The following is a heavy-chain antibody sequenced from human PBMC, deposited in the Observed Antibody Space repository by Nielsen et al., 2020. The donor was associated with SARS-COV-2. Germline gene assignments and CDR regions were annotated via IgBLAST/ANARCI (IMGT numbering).Heavy chain of an antibody. CDR1: GYTFTSYG. CDR2: ISAYNGNT. D-gene: IGHD3-10*01. J-gene: IGHJ6*02. CDR3: ARDLIGERHYYGSGRITQVSCMDV. V-gene: IGHV1-18*01. Sequence: ASVKVSCKASGYTFTSYGISWVRQAPGQGLEWMGWISAYNGNTNYAQKLQGRVTMTTDTSTSTAYMELRSLRSDDTAVYYCARDLIGERHYYGSGRITQVSCMDVWGQGTTVTVSS.